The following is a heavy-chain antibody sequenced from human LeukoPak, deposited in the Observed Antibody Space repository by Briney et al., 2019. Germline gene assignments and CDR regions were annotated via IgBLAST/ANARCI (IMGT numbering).Heavy chain of an antibody. J-gene: IGHJ4*02. V-gene: IGHV3-23*01. Sequence: GGSLRLSCAASGFTLNTYAMSWVRQAPGKGLEWVSAISGRGDVTYYAGSVKGRFTISRDNSKNTLYLHMNSLRADDTAAYYCAKDRVLVAGIGEFAHWGQGTLVTVSS. D-gene: IGHD6-19*01. CDR1: GFTLNTYA. CDR3: AKDRVLVAGIGEFAH. CDR2: ISGRGDVT.